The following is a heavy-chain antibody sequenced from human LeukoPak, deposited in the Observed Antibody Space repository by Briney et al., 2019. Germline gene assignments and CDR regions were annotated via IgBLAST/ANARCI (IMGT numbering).Heavy chain of an antibody. J-gene: IGHJ4*02. CDR2: IYSGGGT. CDR3: TRVFAYSYGDFDN. D-gene: IGHD5-18*01. CDR1: GFTVRNNY. V-gene: IGHV3-66*01. Sequence: GGSLRLSCEASGFTVRNNYMTWVRQAPGKGLEWVSVIYSGGGTYYADSVKDRFTISRDNSKNTLFLQMNSLRVEDSAVYYCTRVFAYSYGDFDNWGQGTLVAVSS.